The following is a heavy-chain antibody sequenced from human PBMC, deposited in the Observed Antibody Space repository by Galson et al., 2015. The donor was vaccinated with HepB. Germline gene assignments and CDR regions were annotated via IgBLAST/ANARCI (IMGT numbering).Heavy chain of an antibody. J-gene: IGHJ4*02. CDR3: VRHQLGHGYGSDD. Sequence: CSVSGGSVTRTTYYCGWIRQPPGKGLEWIGSMYYSGSTYYNPSLKSRVSISIDTSKNQFSLKVRSVTAADTAVYYCVRHQLGHGYGSDDWGQGTLVTVSS. CDR1: GGSVTRTTYY. CDR2: MYYSGST. D-gene: IGHD3-10*01. V-gene: IGHV4-39*01.